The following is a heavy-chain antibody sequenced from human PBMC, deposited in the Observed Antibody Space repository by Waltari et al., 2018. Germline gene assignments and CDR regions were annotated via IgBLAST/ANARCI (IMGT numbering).Heavy chain of an antibody. CDR1: GFTFSSYE. CDR3: ARDRNTIFGVPYYGMDV. Sequence: EVQLVESGGGLVQPGGSLRLSCAASGFTFSSYEMNWVRQAPGKGLEWVSYISSSGRTRYYADSVKGRFTISRDNAKNSLYLQMNSLRAEDTAVYYCARDRNTIFGVPYYGMDVWGQGTTVTVSS. V-gene: IGHV3-48*03. CDR2: ISSSGRTR. J-gene: IGHJ6*02. D-gene: IGHD3-3*01.